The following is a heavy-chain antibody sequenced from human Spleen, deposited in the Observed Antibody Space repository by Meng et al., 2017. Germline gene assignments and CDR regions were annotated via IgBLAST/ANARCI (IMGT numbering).Heavy chain of an antibody. Sequence: GRLVVFGGGLVQPGGSLGLSCAASGFTFRGPWIPWVRQAPGKGLVWVSRINTDGSTTTYADSVKGRFTISRDNAKNTLYLQMNSLRAEDTAVYYCTNDRLNHWGPGTLVTVSS. CDR3: TNDRLNH. V-gene: IGHV3-74*01. CDR1: GFTFRGPW. J-gene: IGHJ1*01. D-gene: IGHD1-1*01. CDR2: INTDGSTT.